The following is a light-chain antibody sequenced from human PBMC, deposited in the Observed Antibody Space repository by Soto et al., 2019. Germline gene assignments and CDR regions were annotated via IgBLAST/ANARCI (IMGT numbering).Light chain of an antibody. J-gene: IGKJ4*01. CDR1: QSVSSY. V-gene: IGKV3-11*01. Sequence: EIVLTQSPATLSLSPGERATLSCRASQSVSSYLAWYQQKPGQAPRLLIYDASNRATGIPARFSGSGSGTDFTLTIRSLEPEDFAVYYCQQRSNWLTFGGGTKVAIK. CDR2: DAS. CDR3: QQRSNWLT.